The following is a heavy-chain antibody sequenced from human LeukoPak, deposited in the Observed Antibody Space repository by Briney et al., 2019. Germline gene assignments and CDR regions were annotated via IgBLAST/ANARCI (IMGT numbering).Heavy chain of an antibody. CDR3: AKLGGSGSYLLYYFDH. V-gene: IGHV3-23*01. D-gene: IGHD3-10*01. CDR1: GLTLSTYA. CDR2: INSSGGST. Sequence: GGSLSLSCAASGLTLSTYAMTWVRQAPGKGLDWVSPINSSGGSTYYADFVKGRFTISRDNSQNTLYLQMHSLRAEDTAVYYCAKLGGSGSYLLYYFDHSGQGTLVTVSS. J-gene: IGHJ4*02.